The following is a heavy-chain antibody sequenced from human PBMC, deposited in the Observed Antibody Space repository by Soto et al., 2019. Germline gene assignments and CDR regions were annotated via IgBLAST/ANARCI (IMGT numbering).Heavy chain of an antibody. J-gene: IGHJ4*02. CDR2: ISYDDGDNK. Sequence: QVQLVESGGGVVPPGRSLRLSCAASGFTFSSFPMHWVRQAPGKGLEWVAVISYDDGDNKYYADSVQGRFTISRDNSKNTLYLQMNSLRPEDTAVYYCARTTVVSGTPEFDYWGQGTLVTVSS. CDR3: ARTTVVSGTPEFDY. D-gene: IGHD4-4*01. V-gene: IGHV3-30-3*01. CDR1: GFTFSSFP.